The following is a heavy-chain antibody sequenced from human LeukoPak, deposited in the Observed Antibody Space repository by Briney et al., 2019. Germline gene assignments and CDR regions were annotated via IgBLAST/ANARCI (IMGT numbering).Heavy chain of an antibody. CDR2: IYYTGTT. V-gene: IGHV4-61*01. D-gene: IGHD3-10*01. CDR3: ARGIRGDY. Sequence: SETLSLTCTVSGGSVSSGSYYWSWIRQPPGKGLEWIGYIYYTGTTNYNLSLKSRVTMSVDTSKNEFSLKLSSVTAADTAVYYCARGIRGDYWGQGTLVTVSS. CDR1: GGSVSSGSYY. J-gene: IGHJ4*02.